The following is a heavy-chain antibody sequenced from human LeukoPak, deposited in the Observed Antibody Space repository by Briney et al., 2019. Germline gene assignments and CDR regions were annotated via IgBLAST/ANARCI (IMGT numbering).Heavy chain of an antibody. D-gene: IGHD3-22*01. V-gene: IGHV1-69*05. Sequence: SVKVSCKASGGTFSSYAISWVRQAPGQGLEWMGGIIPIFGTANYAQKFQGRVTITTDESTSTAYMELSSLRSEDTAVYYCARLSTSYYDSSGYHYDDYWGQGTLVTVSS. CDR3: ARLSTSYYDSSGYHYDDY. CDR1: GGTFSSYA. J-gene: IGHJ4*02. CDR2: IIPIFGTA.